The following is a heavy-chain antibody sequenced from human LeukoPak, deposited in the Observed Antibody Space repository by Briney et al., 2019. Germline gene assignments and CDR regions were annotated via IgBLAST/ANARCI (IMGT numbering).Heavy chain of an antibody. D-gene: IGHD2-15*01. CDR3: ARQLELPDGLDI. J-gene: IGHJ3*02. V-gene: IGHV4-39*01. CDR1: GGSISSSGYY. CDR2: VDYTGIT. Sequence: SETLSLTCTVSGGSISSSGYYWGWIRPPPGKGLEWIGSVDYTGITSHSPSLKSRVTISVDTSKNQFSLKLSSVTAADTAVYYCARQLELPDGLDIWGQGTMVTVSS.